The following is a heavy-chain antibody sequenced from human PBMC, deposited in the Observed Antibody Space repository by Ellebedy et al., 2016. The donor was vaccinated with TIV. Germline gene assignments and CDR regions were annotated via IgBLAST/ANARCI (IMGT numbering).Heavy chain of an antibody. CDR2: INKDGSEK. Sequence: PGGSLRLSCAGSGFTFSFYWMSWVRQAPGKGPEWVSNINKDGSEKFYVDSVKGRFTISRDNANNSHHLQMNSLKPEDTALYYCTRENRLSDIDYWGRGILVTVSS. CDR3: TRENRLSDIDY. D-gene: IGHD1-14*01. CDR1: GFTFSFYW. J-gene: IGHJ4*02. V-gene: IGHV3-7*01.